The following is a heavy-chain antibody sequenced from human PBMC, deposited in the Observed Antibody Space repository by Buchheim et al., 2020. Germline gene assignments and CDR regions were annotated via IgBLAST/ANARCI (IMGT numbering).Heavy chain of an antibody. CDR3: AKDLGCSSTSCYEVDYYYYYGMDV. Sequence: EMQLVESGGVVVQPGGSLRLSCAAPGFTFDDYAMHWVRQAPGKGLEWVSLISWDGGSTYYADSVKGRFTISSDNSKNSLYLQMNSLRAEDTALYYCAKDLGCSSTSCYEVDYYYYYGMDVWGQGTT. CDR1: GFTFDDYA. J-gene: IGHJ6*02. V-gene: IGHV3-43D*04. D-gene: IGHD2-2*01. CDR2: ISWDGGST.